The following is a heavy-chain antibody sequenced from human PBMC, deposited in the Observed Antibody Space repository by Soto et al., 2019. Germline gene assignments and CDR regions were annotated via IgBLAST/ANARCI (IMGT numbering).Heavy chain of an antibody. V-gene: IGHV1-69*13. CDR1: GGTFSSYA. J-gene: IGHJ6*02. D-gene: IGHD6-19*01. CDR2: IIPIFGTA. Sequence: ASVKVSCKASGGTFSSYAISWVRQAPGQGLEWMGGIIPIFGTANYAQKFQGRVTITADESTSTAYMELSSLRSEDTAVYYCAREEKARESSGWYVGYYYYGMDVWGQGTTVTVSS. CDR3: AREEKARESSGWYVGYYYYGMDV.